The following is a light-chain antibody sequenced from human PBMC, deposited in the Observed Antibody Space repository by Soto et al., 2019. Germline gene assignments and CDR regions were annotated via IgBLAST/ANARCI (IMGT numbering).Light chain of an antibody. CDR2: QAS. J-gene: IGKJ4*01. Sequence: DIQMTQSPSTLSASVGDRVTITCRASQSITYWLAWYQQRPGKAPNLLIYQASTLQTGVPSRFSGSGSGTVFTLTISSLQPDDYDTYYYQHYRSDPIAFGGGTKVEIK. V-gene: IGKV1-5*03. CDR3: QHYRSDPIA. CDR1: QSITYW.